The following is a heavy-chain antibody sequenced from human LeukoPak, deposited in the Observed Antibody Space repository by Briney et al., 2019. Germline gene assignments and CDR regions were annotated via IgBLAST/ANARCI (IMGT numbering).Heavy chain of an antibody. CDR1: GGSISSSNW. CDR3: ARGALRYFDWFTP. J-gene: IGHJ5*02. Sequence: SETLSLTCAVSGGSISSSNWWSWIRQPAGKGLEWIGRIYTSGSTNYNPSLKSRVTISVDTSKNQFSLKLSSVTAADTAVYYCARGALRYFDWFTPWGQGTLVTVSS. V-gene: IGHV4-61*02. CDR2: IYTSGST. D-gene: IGHD3-9*01.